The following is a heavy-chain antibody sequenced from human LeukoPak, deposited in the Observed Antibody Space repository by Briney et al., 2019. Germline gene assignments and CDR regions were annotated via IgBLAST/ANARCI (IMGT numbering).Heavy chain of an antibody. J-gene: IGHJ4*02. V-gene: IGHV3-15*01. CDR3: VRYCDRSGDYRRYGG. CDR1: GFTFSSVC. CDR2: VKSNTDGGTT. Sequence: AESLTLSCAASGFTFSSVCMSWVRQPPGKGLECVGRVKSNTDGGTTEYATSGKARFSISRDDAKNTMYLPMNSRRIDDIALCYCVRYCDRSGDYRRYGGWGEGTLVTVS. D-gene: IGHD3-22*01.